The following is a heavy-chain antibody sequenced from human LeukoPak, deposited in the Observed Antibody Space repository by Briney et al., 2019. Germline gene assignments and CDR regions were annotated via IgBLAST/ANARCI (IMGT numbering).Heavy chain of an antibody. CDR3: ARGSIVVVTNYDAFDI. CDR1: GFTFSDFY. V-gene: IGHV3-11*04. Sequence: KSGGSLRLSCAASGFTFSDFYMNWVRQAPGKGLEWVSYISSSGSTIYYADSVKGRFTISRDNAKNSLYLQMNSLRAEDTAVYYCARGSIVVVTNYDAFDIWGQGTMVTVSS. CDR2: ISSSGSTI. J-gene: IGHJ3*02. D-gene: IGHD3-22*01.